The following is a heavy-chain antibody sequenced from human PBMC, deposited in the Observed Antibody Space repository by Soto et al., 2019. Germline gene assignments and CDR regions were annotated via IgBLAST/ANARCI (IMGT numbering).Heavy chain of an antibody. J-gene: IGHJ3*02. D-gene: IGHD1-1*01. CDR1: GFTFSSYG. CDR2: ISYDGSNK. Sequence: PGGSLRLSCAASGFTFSSYGMHWVRQAPGEGLEWVAVISYDGSNKYYADSVKGRFTISRDNSKNTLYLQMNSLRAEDTAVYYCAKGLGGRGMLERRNDAFDIWGQGTMVTVSS. CDR3: AKGLGGRGMLERRNDAFDI. V-gene: IGHV3-30*18.